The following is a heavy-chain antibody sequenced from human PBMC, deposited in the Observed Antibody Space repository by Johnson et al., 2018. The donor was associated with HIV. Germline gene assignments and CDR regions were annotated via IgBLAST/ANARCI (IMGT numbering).Heavy chain of an antibody. V-gene: IGHV3-20*04. Sequence: MLLVESGGGVVRPGGSLRLSCAVSGFTFNDHGMSWVRQAPGKGLEWVSGINWNGGTKDYADSVKGRFTISRDNAKKSLYLQMSSLRGEDTAIYYCARKGDAFDIWGQGTKVTVSA. J-gene: IGHJ3*02. CDR3: ARKGDAFDI. CDR1: GFTFNDHG. CDR2: INWNGGTK.